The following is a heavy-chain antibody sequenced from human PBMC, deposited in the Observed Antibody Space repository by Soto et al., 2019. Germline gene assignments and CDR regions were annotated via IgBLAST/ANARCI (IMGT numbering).Heavy chain of an antibody. V-gene: IGHV3-23*01. CDR2: ISGSGGST. CDR1: GFTFSSYA. D-gene: IGHD3-9*01. J-gene: IGHJ4*02. CDR3: AKYGVLRYFDWLGY. Sequence: LRLSCAASGFTFSSYAMSWVRQAPGKGLEWVSAISGSGGSTYYADSVKGRFTISRDNSKNTLYLQMNSLRAEDTAVYYCAKYGVLRYFDWLGYWGQGTLVTVSS.